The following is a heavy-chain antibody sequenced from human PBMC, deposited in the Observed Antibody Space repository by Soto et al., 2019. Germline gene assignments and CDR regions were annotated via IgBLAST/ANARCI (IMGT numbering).Heavy chain of an antibody. V-gene: IGHV4-30-4*01. Sequence: QVQLQESGPGLVKPSQTLSLTCTVSGGSISSGDYYWSWIRQSPGKGLEWIGYIYYSGSTYYNPSLKSRFTISVDTSKNQFSLKLRSVTAADTAVYYCARDRSPVTTYNWFDPWGQGIRVTVSS. D-gene: IGHD4-17*01. CDR1: GGSISSGDYY. J-gene: IGHJ5*02. CDR2: IYYSGST. CDR3: ARDRSPVTTYNWFDP.